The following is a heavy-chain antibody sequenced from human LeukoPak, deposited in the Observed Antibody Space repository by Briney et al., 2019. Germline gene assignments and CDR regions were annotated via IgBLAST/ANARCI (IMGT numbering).Heavy chain of an antibody. V-gene: IGHV3-48*01. D-gene: IGHD5-12*01. CDR2: ISDSSAM. CDR1: GFTFSTYS. CDR3: ARDGGYSGYDADC. Sequence: GGSLRLSCAASGFTFSTYSMKWVRQAPGKGLEWVSYISDSSAMYYADSVRGRFTISRENDKNSLFLQMNSLRAEDTAVYYCARDGGYSGYDADCWGQGTLVTYSS. J-gene: IGHJ4*02.